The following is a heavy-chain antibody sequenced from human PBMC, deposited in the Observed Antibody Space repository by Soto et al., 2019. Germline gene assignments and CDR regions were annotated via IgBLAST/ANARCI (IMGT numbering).Heavy chain of an antibody. V-gene: IGHV1-18*01. CDR3: ARSRVESSSWYLAWNSVDP. D-gene: IGHD6-13*01. CDR2: ISAYNGNT. J-gene: IGHJ5*02. CDR1: GYTFTSYG. Sequence: ASVKVSCKASGYTFTSYGISWVRQAPGQGLEWMGWISAYNGNTNYAQKLQGRVTMTTDTSTSTAYMELRSLRSDDTAVYYCARSRVESSSWYLAWNSVDPWGQGTLVIVSS.